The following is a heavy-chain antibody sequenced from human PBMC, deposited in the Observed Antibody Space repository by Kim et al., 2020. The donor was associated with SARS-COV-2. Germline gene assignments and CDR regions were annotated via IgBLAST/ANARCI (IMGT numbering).Heavy chain of an antibody. V-gene: IGHV3-7*01. Sequence: GGSLRLSCAASGFTFSSYWMSWVRQAPGKGLEWVANIKQDGSEKYYVDSVKGRFTISRDNAKNSLYLQMNSLRAEATAVYYCAREGGAAGRDGWFDPWGQGTLVTVSS. CDR1: GFTFSSYW. CDR3: AREGGAAGRDGWFDP. CDR2: IKQDGSEK. J-gene: IGHJ5*02. D-gene: IGHD6-13*01.